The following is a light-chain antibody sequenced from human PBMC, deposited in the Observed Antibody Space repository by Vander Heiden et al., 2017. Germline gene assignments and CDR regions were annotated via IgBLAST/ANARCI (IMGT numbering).Light chain of an antibody. CDR3: QSYDSSLSGFYV. CDR1: SSNIGAGYD. Sequence: QSVLTPPPSVSGAPGPRVTISCTGSSSNIGAGYDVHWYQQLPGTAPKLLIYGNSNRPSGVPDRFSGSKSGTSASLAITGLQAEDEADYYCQSYDSSLSGFYVFGTGTKVTVL. CDR2: GNS. J-gene: IGLJ1*01. V-gene: IGLV1-40*01.